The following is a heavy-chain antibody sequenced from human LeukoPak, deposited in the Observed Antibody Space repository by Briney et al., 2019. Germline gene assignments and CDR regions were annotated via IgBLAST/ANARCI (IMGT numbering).Heavy chain of an antibody. CDR3: ARHVGDYAIFDY. J-gene: IGHJ4*02. Sequence: ASVKVSCKASGYTFTSYAMHWVRQAPGQRLEWMGWINAGNGNTKYSQKFQGRVTITRDTSASTAYMELSSLRSEDTAVYYCARHVGDYAIFDYWGQGTLVTVSS. V-gene: IGHV1-3*01. D-gene: IGHD4-17*01. CDR1: GYTFTSYA. CDR2: INAGNGNT.